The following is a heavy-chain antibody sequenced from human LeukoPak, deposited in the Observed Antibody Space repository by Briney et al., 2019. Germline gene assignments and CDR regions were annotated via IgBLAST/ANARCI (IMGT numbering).Heavy chain of an antibody. CDR3: ARGIAAAGYYYYGMDV. D-gene: IGHD6-13*01. CDR1: GFTFSIYS. CDR2: ISTSNTI. V-gene: IGHV3-48*01. Sequence: GGSLRLSCAASGFTFSIYSMNWVRQAPGKGLEWISYISTSNTIYYADSVKGRFTISRDNAKNSVYLQMNSLRAEDTALYYCARGIAAAGYYYYGMDVWAKGPRSPSP. J-gene: IGHJ6*02.